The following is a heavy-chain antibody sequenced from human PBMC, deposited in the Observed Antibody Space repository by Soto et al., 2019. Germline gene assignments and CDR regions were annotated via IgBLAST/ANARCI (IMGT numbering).Heavy chain of an antibody. D-gene: IGHD1-26*01. V-gene: IGHV4-30-2*01. J-gene: IGHJ3*02. Sequence: SETLSLTCAVSGGSISSGGYSWSWIRQPPGKGLEWIGYIYHSGSTYYNPSLKSRVTISVDRSKNQFSLKLGSVTAADTAVYYCARAKDGYYLLGAFDIWGQGTMVTVSS. CDR3: ARAKDGYYLLGAFDI. CDR2: IYHSGST. CDR1: GGSISSGGYS.